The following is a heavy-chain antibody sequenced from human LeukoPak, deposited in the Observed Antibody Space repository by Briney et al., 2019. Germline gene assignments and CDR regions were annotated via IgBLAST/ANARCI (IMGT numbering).Heavy chain of an antibody. D-gene: IGHD3-10*01. Sequence: GGSLRLSCAASGFTFSSYAMSWVRQAPEKGLEWVSTISGSGGGTYYADSVKGRFTISRDDSKNTLYLQMNSLRAEDTAVYYCARSLITMVRGVMGTDWYFDLWGRGTLVTVSS. CDR1: GFTFSSYA. CDR2: ISGSGGGT. CDR3: ARSLITMVRGVMGTDWYFDL. J-gene: IGHJ2*01. V-gene: IGHV3-23*01.